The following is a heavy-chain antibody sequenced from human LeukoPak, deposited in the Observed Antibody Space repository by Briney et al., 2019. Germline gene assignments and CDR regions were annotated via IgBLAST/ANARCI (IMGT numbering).Heavy chain of an antibody. CDR2: IHNSGST. Sequence: ETLSLTCAVYGGSFSGYYWSWIRQPPGEGLEWIGFIHNSGSTKYNPSLMSRVTISVDTSKNQFSLKLSSVTAAETAVYYCARGGASSIPFDPWGQGTLVTVSS. J-gene: IGHJ5*02. D-gene: IGHD2-2*01. V-gene: IGHV4-34*11. CDR1: GGSFSGYY. CDR3: ARGGASSIPFDP.